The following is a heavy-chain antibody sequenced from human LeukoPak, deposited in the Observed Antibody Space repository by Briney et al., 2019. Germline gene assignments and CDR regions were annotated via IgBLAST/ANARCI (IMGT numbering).Heavy chain of an antibody. V-gene: IGHV3-21*01. Sequence: GGALRVSCAASGFTFSSYSMNWVRQAPGKGLEWVSSISSSSSYIYYADSVKGRFTISRENAKNSLYLQMNSLRAEDTAVYYCAREGPESYFDYWGQGTLVTVSS. J-gene: IGHJ4*02. CDR1: GFTFSSYS. CDR2: ISSSSSYI. CDR3: AREGPESYFDY.